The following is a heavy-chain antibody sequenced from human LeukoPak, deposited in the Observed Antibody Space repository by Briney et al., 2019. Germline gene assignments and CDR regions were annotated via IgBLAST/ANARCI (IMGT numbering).Heavy chain of an antibody. Sequence: GGSLRLSCAASGFTFDDYAMHWVRLAPGKGLEWVSGISWNSGSIYYAVSVKGRFIISRDNAKNSLYLQMNSLRPEDTALYYWAKGTGRCWTFFDYWGPGTLVIVSS. CDR3: AKGTGRCWTFFDY. V-gene: IGHV3-9*01. CDR2: ISWNSGSI. J-gene: IGHJ4*02. D-gene: IGHD2-15*01. CDR1: GFTFDDYA.